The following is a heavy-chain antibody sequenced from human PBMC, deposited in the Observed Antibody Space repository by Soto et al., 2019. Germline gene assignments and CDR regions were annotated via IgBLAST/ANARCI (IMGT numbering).Heavy chain of an antibody. J-gene: IGHJ6*03. CDR1: GFTFSSYW. D-gene: IGHD3-3*01. Sequence: GGSLRLSVAASGFTFSSYWMHWVRQAPGKGLVWVSRINSDGSSPSNAESVKGRFTISRENAKNRLYLQMNSLRAEDTAVYYCARDPHRSGYCLGCYYYYMDVWGKGTTVTVSS. CDR3: ARDPHRSGYCLGCYYYYMDV. CDR2: INSDGSSP. V-gene: IGHV3-74*01.